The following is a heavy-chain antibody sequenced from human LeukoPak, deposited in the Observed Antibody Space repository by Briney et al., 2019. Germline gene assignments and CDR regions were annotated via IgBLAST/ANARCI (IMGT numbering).Heavy chain of an antibody. Sequence: SQTLSLTCAVSGGSISSGGYSWSWIRQPPGKGLEWIGYIYHSGSTYYNPSLKSRVTISVDTSKNQFSLKVYSVTAADTAVYYCARRGGLRGDNWGQGTLVTVSS. D-gene: IGHD2-15*01. J-gene: IGHJ4*02. CDR3: ARRGGLRGDN. CDR2: IYHSGST. V-gene: IGHV4-30-2*03. CDR1: GGSISSGGYS.